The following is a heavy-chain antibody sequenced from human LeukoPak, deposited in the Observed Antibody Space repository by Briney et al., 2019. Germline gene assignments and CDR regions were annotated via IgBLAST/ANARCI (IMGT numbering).Heavy chain of an antibody. CDR2: IYFSGST. V-gene: IGHV4-59*01. CDR3: ARQAYGDYDAFDY. D-gene: IGHD4-17*01. CDR1: GGSISSYY. J-gene: IGHJ4*02. Sequence: SETLSLTCTVSGGSISSYYWSWIRQPPGKGLEWIGYIYFSGSTNYNPSLKSRVTISVDTSKNQFSLRLSSVTAADTAMYYCARQAYGDYDAFDYWGQGALVTVSS.